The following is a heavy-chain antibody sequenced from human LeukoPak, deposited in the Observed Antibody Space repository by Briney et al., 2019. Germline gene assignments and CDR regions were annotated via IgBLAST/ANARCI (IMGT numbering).Heavy chain of an antibody. D-gene: IGHD3-10*01. CDR2: VYHSGST. J-gene: IGHJ4*02. V-gene: IGHV4-4*02. CDR1: GGSISSSNW. Sequence: KTSDTLSLTCTVSGGSISSSNWWSWVRQPPGKGLEWIGEVYHSGSTTYNSSLKSRLTMSIDKSENHFSLNLSSVTAADTAVYYCARRYYGSGTNYFDYWGQGTLVTVSS. CDR3: ARRYYGSGTNYFDY.